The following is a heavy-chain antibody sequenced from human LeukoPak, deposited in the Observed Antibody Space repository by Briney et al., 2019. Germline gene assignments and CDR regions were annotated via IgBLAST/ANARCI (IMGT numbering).Heavy chain of an antibody. CDR3: ARDPKGGYSYGWGAFDI. CDR2: ISFDGNNK. J-gene: IGHJ3*02. Sequence: GGSLRLSCAASGFTFSSNAMHWVRQAPGKGLEWVAIISFDGNNKHYADFVKGRFTISRDNSKNTLYLKMNSLRTEDTAVCYCARDPKGGYSYGWGAFDIWGHGTMVTVSS. V-gene: IGHV3-30*04. CDR1: GFTFSSNA. D-gene: IGHD5-18*01.